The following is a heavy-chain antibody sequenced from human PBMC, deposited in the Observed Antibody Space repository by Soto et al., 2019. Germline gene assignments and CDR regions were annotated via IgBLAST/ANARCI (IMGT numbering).Heavy chain of an antibody. CDR1: GGSFSGYY. CDR3: ARATKTPRKLRYFDWSVDC. D-gene: IGHD3-9*01. J-gene: IGHJ4*02. V-gene: IGHV4-34*01. Sequence: SETLSLTCAVYGGSFSGYYWSWIRQPPGKGLEWIGEINHSGSTNYNPSLKSRVTISVDTSKNQFSLKLSSVTAADTAVYYCARATKTPRKLRYFDWSVDCWGQGTLVTVSS. CDR2: INHSGST.